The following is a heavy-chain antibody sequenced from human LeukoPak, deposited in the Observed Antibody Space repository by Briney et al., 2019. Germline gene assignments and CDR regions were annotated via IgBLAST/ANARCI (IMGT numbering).Heavy chain of an antibody. CDR3: AREYSSDDAFDI. CDR2: IYYSGST. V-gene: IGHV4-59*11. CDR1: GGSISSHY. J-gene: IGHJ3*02. Sequence: SETPSLTCTVSGGSISSHYWSWIRQPPGKGLEWIGYIYYSGSTNYNPSLKSRVTISVDTSKNQFSLKLSSVTAADTAVYYCAREYSSDDAFDIWGQGTMVTVSS. D-gene: IGHD6-25*01.